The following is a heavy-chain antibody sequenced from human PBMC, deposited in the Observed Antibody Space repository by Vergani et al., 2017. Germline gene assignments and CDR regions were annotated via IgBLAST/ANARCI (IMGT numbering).Heavy chain of an antibody. CDR1: GFTFSSYE. D-gene: IGHD2-2*01. V-gene: IGHV3-48*03. J-gene: IGHJ6*03. CDR3: ASWGLDCSSTSCYSYYYYYYMDV. CDR2: ISSSGSTI. Sequence: EVQLVESGGGLVQPGGSLRLSCAASGFTFSSYEMNWVRQAPGKGLEWVSYISSSGSTIHYANSVKGRFTISRDNAKNSLYLQMNSLRAEDTAVYYCASWGLDCSSTSCYSYYYYYYMDVWGKGTTVTVSS.